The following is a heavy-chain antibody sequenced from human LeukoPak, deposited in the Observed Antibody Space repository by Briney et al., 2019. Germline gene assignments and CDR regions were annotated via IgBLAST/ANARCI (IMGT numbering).Heavy chain of an antibody. CDR3: ARGITAGSFDI. Sequence: GGSLRLSCAASGFTFSSYAIHWVRQAPGKGLEYVSAISSNGGSTYYANSVKGRFTISRDNSKNTLYLQMGSLRAEDMAVYYCARGITAGSFDIWGQGTMVTVSS. CDR2: ISSNGGST. J-gene: IGHJ3*02. CDR1: GFTFSSYA. V-gene: IGHV3-64*01. D-gene: IGHD3-10*01.